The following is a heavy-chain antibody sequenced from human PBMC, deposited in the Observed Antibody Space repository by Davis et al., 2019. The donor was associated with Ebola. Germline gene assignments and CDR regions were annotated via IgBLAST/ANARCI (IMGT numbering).Heavy chain of an antibody. Sequence: PGVSLRLSCAASGFTFDDYGMSWVRQAPGKGLEWVSGINWNGGSTGYADSVKGRFTISRDNAKNSLYLQMNSLRAEDTALYYCARVSSTWYYYYYMDVWGKGTTVTVSS. CDR3: ARVSSTWYYYYYMDV. D-gene: IGHD2-2*01. J-gene: IGHJ6*03. CDR2: INWNGGST. V-gene: IGHV3-20*04. CDR1: GFTFDDYG.